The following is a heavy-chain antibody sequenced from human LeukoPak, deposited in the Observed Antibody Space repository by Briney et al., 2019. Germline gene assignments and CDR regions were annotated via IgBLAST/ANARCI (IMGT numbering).Heavy chain of an antibody. Sequence: PSETLSLTCTVSGGSISSSSYYWGWIRQPPGKGLEWIGSIYYSGSTYYNPSLKSRVTISVDTSKNQFSLKLSSVTAADTAVYYCARHRKPANSRGPDFDYWGQGTLVTVSS. D-gene: IGHD6-13*01. V-gene: IGHV4-39*01. CDR1: GGSISSSSYY. CDR3: ARHRKPANSRGPDFDY. J-gene: IGHJ4*02. CDR2: IYYSGST.